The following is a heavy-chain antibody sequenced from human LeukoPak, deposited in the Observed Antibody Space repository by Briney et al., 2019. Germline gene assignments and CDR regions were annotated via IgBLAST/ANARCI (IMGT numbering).Heavy chain of an antibody. CDR1: GFTFSSYA. D-gene: IGHD3-16*02. Sequence: GGSLRLSCAASGFTFSSYAMNWVRQAPGKGLDWVSSISNSGGSAYYADSVKGRFTISRDNAKSSLYLQMNSLRAEDTAVYYCAKVLRGEFSCLDYWGQGTLVTVSS. CDR2: ISNSGGSA. J-gene: IGHJ4*02. V-gene: IGHV3-23*01. CDR3: AKVLRGEFSCLDY.